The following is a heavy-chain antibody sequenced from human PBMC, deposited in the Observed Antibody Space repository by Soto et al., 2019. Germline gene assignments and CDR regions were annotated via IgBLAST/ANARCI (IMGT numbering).Heavy chain of an antibody. J-gene: IGHJ1*01. CDR2: IYSGGNT. Sequence: GGSLRLSCAASGFTVSGNYMNCARQAPGKGLEWVSTIYSGGNTYYADSVKGRFSISRDNSKNTLYLQMSSLRVDDTAIYYCASRFFFYSRGLRTLVTVSA. CDR1: GFTVSGNY. CDR3: ASRFFFYS. V-gene: IGHV3-53*01. D-gene: IGHD2-15*01.